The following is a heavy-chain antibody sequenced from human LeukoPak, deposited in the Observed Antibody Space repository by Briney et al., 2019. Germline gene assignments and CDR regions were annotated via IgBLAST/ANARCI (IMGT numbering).Heavy chain of an antibody. CDR2: INPSGGST. J-gene: IGHJ4*02. CDR3: ARENLGQTQPSSVDY. CDR1: GGTFSSYA. D-gene: IGHD1-14*01. Sequence: ASVTVSCKASGGTFSSYAISWVRQAPGQGLEWMGIINPSGGSTSYAQKFQGRVTMTRDTSTSTVYMELSSLRSEDTAVYYCARENLGQTQPSSVDYWGQGTLVTVSS. V-gene: IGHV1-46*01.